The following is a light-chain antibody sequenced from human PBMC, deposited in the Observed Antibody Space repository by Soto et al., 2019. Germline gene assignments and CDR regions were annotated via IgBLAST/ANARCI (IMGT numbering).Light chain of an antibody. CDR2: AAS. CDR3: QKYNSPPRT. J-gene: IGKJ1*01. Sequence: DIQMTQSPSTLSGSVGDRVTITCRASQTISSWLAWYQQKPGKAPKLLIYAASSLQSGVPSRFSGSGSGTDFSLTISSLQPEDVATYFCQKYNSPPRTFGQGTKVDIK. V-gene: IGKV1-5*01. CDR1: QTISSW.